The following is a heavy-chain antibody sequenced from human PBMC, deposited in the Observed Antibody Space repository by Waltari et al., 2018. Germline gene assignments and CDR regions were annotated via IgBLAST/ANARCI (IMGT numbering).Heavy chain of an antibody. D-gene: IGHD6-6*01. Sequence: QVQLVQSGAEVKKPGSSVKVSCKASGGTFSSYTISWVRQAPGQGLEWMGRIIPILGIANYAKKFQGRVTITADKSTSTAYMELSSLRSEDTAVYYCARWEISSSRLFDYWGQGTLVTVSS. CDR3: ARWEISSSRLFDY. CDR2: IIPILGIA. CDR1: GGTFSSYT. V-gene: IGHV1-69*02. J-gene: IGHJ4*02.